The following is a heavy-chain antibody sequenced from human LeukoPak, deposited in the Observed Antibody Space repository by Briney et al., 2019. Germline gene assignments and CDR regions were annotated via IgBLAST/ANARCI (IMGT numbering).Heavy chain of an antibody. CDR1: GGSISSYY. CDR3: ARVMEEYYYGSGSYYHYYYYMDV. Sequence: PSETLSLTCTVSGGSISSYYWSWIRQPAGKGLEWIGRIYTSGSTNYNPSLKSRVTMSVDTSKNQFSLKLSSVTAADTAVYYCARVMEEYYYGSGSYYHYYYYMDVWGKGTTVTISS. D-gene: IGHD3-10*01. J-gene: IGHJ6*03. CDR2: IYTSGST. V-gene: IGHV4-4*07.